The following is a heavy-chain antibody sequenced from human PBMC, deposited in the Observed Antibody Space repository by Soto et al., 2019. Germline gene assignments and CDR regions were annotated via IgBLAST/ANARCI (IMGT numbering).Heavy chain of an antibody. J-gene: IGHJ6*02. CDR1: GYTFTSYG. V-gene: IGHV1-18*01. CDR2: ISAYNGNT. Sequence: SVKVCCKASGYTFTSYGIGWVRQAPGQGLERMGWISAYNGNTNYAQKLQGRVTMTTDTSTSTAYMELRSLRSDDTAVYYCARDLGVDFWSGYYYYGMDVWGQGTTVTVSS. CDR3: ARDLGVDFWSGYYYYGMDV. D-gene: IGHD3-3*01.